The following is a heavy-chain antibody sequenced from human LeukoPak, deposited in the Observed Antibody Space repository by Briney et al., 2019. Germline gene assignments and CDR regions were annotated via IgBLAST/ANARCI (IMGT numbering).Heavy chain of an antibody. CDR1: GFTFSSYA. V-gene: IGHV3-23*01. J-gene: IGHJ4*02. CDR2: ISGSGGST. CDR3: AKMYSSSWYYRPYFDY. Sequence: GGSLRLSCAASGFTFSSYAMSWVRQAPGKGLEWVSAISGSGGSTYYADSVKGRFTISRDKSKNTLYLQMNSLRAEDTAVYYCAKMYSSSWYYRPYFDYWGQGTLVTVS. D-gene: IGHD6-13*01.